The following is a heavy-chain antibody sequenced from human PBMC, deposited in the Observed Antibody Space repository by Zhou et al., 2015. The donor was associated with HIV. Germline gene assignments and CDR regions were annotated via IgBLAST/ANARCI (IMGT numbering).Heavy chain of an antibody. CDR3: ARDGETYYYDSSGYYHFDY. V-gene: IGHV1-69*12. CDR2: IIPVFGSS. D-gene: IGHD3-22*01. J-gene: IGHJ4*02. CDR1: GGTFSSYA. Sequence: QVQLVQSGAEVKKPGSSVKVSCKASGGTFSSYAISWVRQAPGQGLEWMGGIIPVFGSSNYAQKFQGRVTITADESTSTAYMELSSLRSEDTAVYYCARDGETYYYDSSGYYHFDYWGQGTLVTVSS.